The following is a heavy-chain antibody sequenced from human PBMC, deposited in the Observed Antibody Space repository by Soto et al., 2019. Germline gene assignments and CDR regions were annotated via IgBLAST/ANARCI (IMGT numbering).Heavy chain of an antibody. V-gene: IGHV1-69*13. J-gene: IGHJ4*02. D-gene: IGHD6-25*01. CDR3: ARHPSVAAAGHY. Sequence: APVKAFCKAAGPLGSSVISWVSKAPGPGLEWMGGISPIYSKTNYAQRCQGRVTIPADESTRTVYRALSSLKPEDTAVYCCARHPSVAAAGHYWGQGTLVTVSS. CDR2: ISPIYSKT. CDR1: GPLGSSV.